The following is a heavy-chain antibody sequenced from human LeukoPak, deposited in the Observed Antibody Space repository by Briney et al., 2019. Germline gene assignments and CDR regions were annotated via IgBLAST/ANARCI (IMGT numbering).Heavy chain of an antibody. D-gene: IGHD3-3*01. CDR2: ISAYNGNT. Sequence: GASVKVSCKASGYTFTNYGISWVRQAPGQGREWMGWISAYNGNTNYAQKFQGRVTITTDESTSTGYMELSSLRSEDTAVYYCARDGRPEAGQDFWSGHYYMDVWGKGTTVTVSS. V-gene: IGHV1-18*01. J-gene: IGHJ6*03. CDR3: ARDGRPEAGQDFWSGHYYMDV. CDR1: GYTFTNYG.